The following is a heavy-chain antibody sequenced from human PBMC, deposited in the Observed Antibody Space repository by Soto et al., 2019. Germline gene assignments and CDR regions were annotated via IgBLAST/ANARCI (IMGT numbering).Heavy chain of an antibody. CDR2: ISAYNGNT. CDR3: ARDSTSGVVITTPLDY. J-gene: IGHJ4*02. CDR1: GYTFTSCG. D-gene: IGHD3-22*01. V-gene: IGHV1-18*01. Sequence: GASVKVSCKASGYTFTSCGISWVRQAPGQGLEWMGWISAYNGNTNYAQKLQGRVTMTTDTSTSTAYMELRSLRSDDTAVYYCARDSTSGVVITTPLDYWGQGTLVTVSS.